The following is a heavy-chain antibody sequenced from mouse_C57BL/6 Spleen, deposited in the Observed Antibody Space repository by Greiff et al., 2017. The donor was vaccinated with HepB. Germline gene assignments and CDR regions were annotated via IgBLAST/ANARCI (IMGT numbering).Heavy chain of an antibody. V-gene: IGHV2-2*01. CDR3: ARGYYYGSSPYFDV. CDR1: GFSLTSYG. Sequence: VQLKESGPGLVQPSQSLSITCTVSGFSLTSYGVHWVRQSPGKGLEWLGVIWSGGSTDYNAAFISRLSISKDNSKSQVFFKMNSLQADDTAIYYCARGYYYGSSPYFDVWGTGTTVTVSS. CDR2: IWSGGST. J-gene: IGHJ1*03. D-gene: IGHD1-1*01.